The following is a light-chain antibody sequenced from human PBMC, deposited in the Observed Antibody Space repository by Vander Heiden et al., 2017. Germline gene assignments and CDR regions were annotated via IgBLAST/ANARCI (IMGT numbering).Light chain of an antibody. CDR1: KLGDKY. CDR2: QDS. CDR3: QAWDSSFV. Sequence: SYELTQPPSVSVSPGQTASITCSGDKLGDKYACWYQQKPGQSPVLVIYQDSKRPSGIPERFSGSNSGNTATLTISGTQAMDEADYYGQAWDSSFVFGGGTKLTVL. V-gene: IGLV3-1*01. J-gene: IGLJ2*01.